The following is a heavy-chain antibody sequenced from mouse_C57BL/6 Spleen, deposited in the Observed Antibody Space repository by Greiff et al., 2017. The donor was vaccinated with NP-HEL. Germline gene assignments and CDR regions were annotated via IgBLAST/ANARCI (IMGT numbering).Heavy chain of an antibody. Sequence: QVQLQQSGPELVKPGASVKISCKASGYAFSSSWMNWVKQRPGKGLEWIGRIYPGDGDTNYNGKFKGKATLTADKSSSTAYMQLSSLTSEDSAVYFCAREGNYRLYAMDYWGQGTSLTVSS. V-gene: IGHV1-82*01. J-gene: IGHJ4*01. CDR2: IYPGDGDT. CDR1: GYAFSSSW. D-gene: IGHD2-1*01. CDR3: AREGNYRLYAMDY.